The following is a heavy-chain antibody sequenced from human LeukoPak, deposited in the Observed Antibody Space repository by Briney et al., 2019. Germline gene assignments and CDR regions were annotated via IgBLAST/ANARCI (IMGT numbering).Heavy chain of an antibody. CDR1: GFTVSSNY. CDR3: ARERRYCSGDNCYSGYDY. Sequence: GGSLRLSCAVSGFTVSSNYMNWVRPAPGKGLEWVSVIYSGGMTYYADSVKGRFTISRDTSKNTLYLQMVSLRDEDTAVYYCARERRYCSGDNCYSGYDYWGRGTLVTVSS. D-gene: IGHD2-15*01. CDR2: IYSGGMT. J-gene: IGHJ4*02. V-gene: IGHV3-53*01.